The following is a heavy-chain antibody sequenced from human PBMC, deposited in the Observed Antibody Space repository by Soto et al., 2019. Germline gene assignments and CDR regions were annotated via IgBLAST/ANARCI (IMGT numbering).Heavy chain of an antibody. J-gene: IGHJ5*02. D-gene: IGHD3-3*01. CDR1: GFTFSSYA. Sequence: GGSLRLSCAASGFTFSSYAMSWVGQAPGKGLEWVSAISGSGGSTYYADSVKGRFTISRDNSKNTLYLQMNSLRADDTAVYYYAKDQGGTIFGVVFNWFDPWGQGTLVTVSS. CDR3: AKDQGGTIFGVVFNWFDP. CDR2: ISGSGGST. V-gene: IGHV3-23*01.